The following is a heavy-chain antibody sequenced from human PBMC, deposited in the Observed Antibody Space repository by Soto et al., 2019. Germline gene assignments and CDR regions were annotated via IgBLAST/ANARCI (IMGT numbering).Heavy chain of an antibody. Sequence: QVHLVESGGGVVQPGRSLRLSCAASGFTFSTYGMHWVRQAPGKGLEWVALIWNHGREDSYADSVKGRFTISRDNSKNARWLQMNSLRSDGMAVYSCVRGPWLVGDGTSFACWGQGSLVTVSS. J-gene: IGHJ4*02. V-gene: IGHV3-33*01. CDR1: GFTFSTYG. CDR3: VRGPWLVGDGTSFAC. CDR2: IWNHGRED. D-gene: IGHD6-19*01.